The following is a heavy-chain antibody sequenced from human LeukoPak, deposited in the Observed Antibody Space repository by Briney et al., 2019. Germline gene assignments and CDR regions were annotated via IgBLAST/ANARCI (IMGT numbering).Heavy chain of an antibody. CDR3: AGDGQGACSSWYPIRAFDI. CDR1: GGSFSGYY. Sequence: SETLSLTCAASGGSFSGYYWSWIRQPPGKGLEWMGEINHSGSTKYNPSPKSRVTISADKSKNQFPLMLITVTAAYTAVYYYAGDGQGACSSWYPIRAFDIWGQGTMVTVSS. V-gene: IGHV4-34*03. CDR2: INHSGST. D-gene: IGHD6-13*01. J-gene: IGHJ3*02.